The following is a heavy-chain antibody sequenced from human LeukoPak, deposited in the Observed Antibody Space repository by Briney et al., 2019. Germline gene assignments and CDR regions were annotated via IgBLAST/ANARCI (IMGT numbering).Heavy chain of an antibody. J-gene: IGHJ3*02. CDR1: GVSISSYY. D-gene: IGHD3-3*01. Sequence: SETLSLTCSVSGVSISSYYWSWIRQSPGKGLEWIGRAYYLGNTNYSPSLRSRVIISVDMSTSQSSLTLSSMTAADTAVFYCAGTYFDLRRGGAFDIWGRGTIVTVSS. V-gene: IGHV4-59*05. CDR3: AGTYFDLRRGGAFDI. CDR2: AYYLGNT.